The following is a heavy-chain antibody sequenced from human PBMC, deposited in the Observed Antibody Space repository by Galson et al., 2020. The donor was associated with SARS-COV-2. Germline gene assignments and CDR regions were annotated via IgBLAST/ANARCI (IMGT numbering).Heavy chain of an antibody. CDR1: GFTFSSYG. D-gene: IGHD6-13*01. V-gene: IGHV3-33*01. CDR3: ARVRGSSWYSDGMDV. CDR2: IWYDGSNK. Sequence: QLGESLKIPCAASGFTFSSYGMHWVRQAPGKGLAWVAVIWYDGSNKYYADSAKGRFTISRDNSKNTLYLQMNSLRAEDTAVYYCARVRGSSWYSDGMDVWGQGTTVTVSS. J-gene: IGHJ6*02.